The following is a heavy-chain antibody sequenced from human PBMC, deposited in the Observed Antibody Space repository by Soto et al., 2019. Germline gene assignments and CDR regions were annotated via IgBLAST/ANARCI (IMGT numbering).Heavy chain of an antibody. V-gene: IGHV4-4*07. CDR3: ARSQYSSSWGYYYYYYGMDV. J-gene: IGHJ6*02. CDR2: IYTSGST. Sequence: SETLSLTCTVSGGSISSYYWSWIRQPAGKGLEWIGRIYTSGSTNYNPSLKSRVTMSVDTSKNQFSLKLSSVTAADTAVYYCARSQYSSSWGYYYYYYGMDVWGQGTTVTVSS. CDR1: GGSISSYY. D-gene: IGHD6-13*01.